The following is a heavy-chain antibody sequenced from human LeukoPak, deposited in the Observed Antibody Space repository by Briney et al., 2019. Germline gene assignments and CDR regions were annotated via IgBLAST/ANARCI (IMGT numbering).Heavy chain of an antibody. CDR1: GFTFSSSA. D-gene: IGHD5-18*01. V-gene: IGHV3-30-3*01. CDR3: AREWGPDTKYFDY. J-gene: IGHJ4*02. Sequence: GGSLRLSCAASGFTFSSSAMSWVRQAPGKGLEWVAVISYDGSNKYYADSVKGRFTISRDNSKNTLYLQMNSLRAEDTAVYYCAREWGPDTKYFDYWGQGTLVTVSS. CDR2: ISYDGSNK.